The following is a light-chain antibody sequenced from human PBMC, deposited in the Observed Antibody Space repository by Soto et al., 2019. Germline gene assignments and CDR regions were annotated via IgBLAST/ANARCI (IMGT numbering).Light chain of an antibody. Sequence: DIQMTQSPSTLSASVGDRVTITCRASQSIHNYLNWYQQKPGKAPKVLIYAASNLQSGVPSRFSGSGSGTDFTLPINSLQPEEFASYYCQQSYSTPLTFGGGTKVEIK. J-gene: IGKJ4*01. V-gene: IGKV1-39*01. CDR2: AAS. CDR1: QSIHNY. CDR3: QQSYSTPLT.